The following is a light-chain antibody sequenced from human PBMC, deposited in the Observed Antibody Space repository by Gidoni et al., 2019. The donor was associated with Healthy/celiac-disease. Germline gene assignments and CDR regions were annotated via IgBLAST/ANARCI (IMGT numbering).Light chain of an antibody. CDR2: DVS. CDR3: SSYTSSSTPL. Sequence: QSALTQPDSVSGSPGQSITICCTGTSSDVGGYNYVSWYKQHPGQAPKLMIYDVSNRPSGVSNRFSGSKSGNTASLTISGLQAEDEADYYCSSYTSSSTPLFGGGTKLTVL. J-gene: IGLJ3*02. V-gene: IGLV2-14*01. CDR1: SSDVGGYNY.